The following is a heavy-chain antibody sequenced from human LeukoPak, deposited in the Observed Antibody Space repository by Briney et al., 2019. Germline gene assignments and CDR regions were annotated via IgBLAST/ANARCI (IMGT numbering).Heavy chain of an antibody. J-gene: IGHJ3*02. V-gene: IGHV4-4*07. CDR1: GGSIRNHY. Sequence: PSETLSLTCTVSGGSIRNHYWSWIRQPAGKGLEWIGRYTSDNTKHTNYNPSLKSRVTISVDTSKNQFSLKLSSVTAADTAVYYCARPAGYSSSWYSDGNASDIWGQGTMVTVSS. CDR3: ARPAGYSSSWYSDGNASDI. CDR2: YTSDNTKHT. D-gene: IGHD6-13*01.